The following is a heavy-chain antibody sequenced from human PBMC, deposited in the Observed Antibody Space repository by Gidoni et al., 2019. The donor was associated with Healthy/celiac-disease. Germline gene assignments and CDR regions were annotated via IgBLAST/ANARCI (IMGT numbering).Heavy chain of an antibody. CDR1: GFTFSSYA. V-gene: IGHV3-23*01. CDR2: ISGSGGST. CDR3: AKDLVAAAGNDAFDI. Sequence: EVQLLESGGGLLQPGGSLRPSCAASGFTFSSYAMSWVRQAPGKGQEWVSAISGSGGSTYYADSVKGRFTISRDNSKNTLYLQMNSLRAEDTAVYYCAKDLVAAAGNDAFDIWGQGTMVTVSS. J-gene: IGHJ3*02. D-gene: IGHD6-13*01.